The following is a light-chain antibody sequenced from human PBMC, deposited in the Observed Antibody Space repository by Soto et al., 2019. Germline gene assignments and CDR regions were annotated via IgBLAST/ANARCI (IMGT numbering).Light chain of an antibody. CDR3: HQYTGSPFA. CDR2: GAS. CDR1: QSVTKNY. V-gene: IGKV3-20*01. J-gene: IGKJ4*01. Sequence: EILLTQSPGTLSLSPGERATLSCRASQSVTKNYLAWYQQKPGQAPRLLIYGASSRATGIPDRFSGSGSGTDFTLTISRLEPEDFAVYYCHQYTGSPFAFGGGPKVEIK.